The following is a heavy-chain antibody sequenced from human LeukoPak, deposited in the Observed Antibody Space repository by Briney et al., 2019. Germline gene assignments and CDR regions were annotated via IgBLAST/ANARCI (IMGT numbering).Heavy chain of an antibody. CDR3: ARSQFGELLNGFDS. J-gene: IGHJ4*02. CDR2: ISSSSTYT. CDR1: GFAFSSYW. D-gene: IGHD3-10*01. Sequence: PGGSLRLSCSASGFAFSSYWMTWVRQAPGKGLEWVSSISSSSTYTYYADSVKGRFAISRDNAKNSLYLQMNSLRVEDTAAYYCARSQFGELLNGFDSWGQGTLVTVSS. V-gene: IGHV3-21*01.